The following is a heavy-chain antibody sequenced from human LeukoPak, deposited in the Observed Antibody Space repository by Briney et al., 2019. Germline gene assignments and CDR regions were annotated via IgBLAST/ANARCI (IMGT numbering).Heavy chain of an antibody. CDR1: GGSISSGDYY. CDR3: ARLRIYSGYDYRYYFDY. V-gene: IGHV4-30-4*01. D-gene: IGHD5-12*01. J-gene: IGHJ4*02. CDR2: IYYSGST. Sequence: PSETLSLTCTVSGGSISSGDYYWSWIRQPPGKGLEWIGYIYYSGSTYYNPSLKSRVTISVDTSKNQFSLKLSSVTAADTAVYYCARLRIYSGYDYRYYFDYWGQGTLVTVSS.